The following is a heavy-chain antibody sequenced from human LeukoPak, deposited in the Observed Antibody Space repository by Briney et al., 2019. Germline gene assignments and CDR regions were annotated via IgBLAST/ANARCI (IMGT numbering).Heavy chain of an antibody. CDR2: VYHSGST. Sequence: SETLSLTCTVSGGSVSSGNFYWSWTRQPPGEGLKWIGYVYHSGSTNYSPSLKSRITMSVDTSKNQFSLKLTSVTAADTAVYYCARDRAPDSSGWYRFFDSWGQGTLVTVSS. CDR3: ARDRAPDSSGWYRFFDS. V-gene: IGHV4-61*01. CDR1: GGSVSSGNFY. J-gene: IGHJ4*02. D-gene: IGHD6-19*01.